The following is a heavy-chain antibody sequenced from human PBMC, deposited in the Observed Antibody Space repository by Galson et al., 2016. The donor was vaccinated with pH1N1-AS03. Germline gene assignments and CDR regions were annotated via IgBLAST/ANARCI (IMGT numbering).Heavy chain of an antibody. V-gene: IGHV3-7*01. J-gene: IGHJ4*02. Sequence: SLRLSCAASGFTFSTYAMSWVRQAPGKGLEWVANIKVDGSEKYYVDSVEGRFIISRDNTKNSLYLQVNSLRAEDTAVYYCARKRPTYFDYWGQGTLVTVSS. D-gene: IGHD2-21*01. CDR1: GFTFSTYA. CDR2: IKVDGSEK. CDR3: ARKRPTYFDY.